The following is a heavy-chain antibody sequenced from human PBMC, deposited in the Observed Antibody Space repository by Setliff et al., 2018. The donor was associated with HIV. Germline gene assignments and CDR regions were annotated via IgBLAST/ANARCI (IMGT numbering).Heavy chain of an antibody. CDR1: GGSVNDFY. Sequence: KASETLSLTCTVSGGSVNDFYCNRIRQPPGKGPEWIGYIHSSGSTIYNPSLKSRITISLDTSKEQFSLELSSATAADTAVYYCATLDHSGGNFLAYWGQGSLVTVSS. V-gene: IGHV4-4*09. CDR2: IHSSGST. D-gene: IGHD2-21*02. J-gene: IGHJ4*02. CDR3: ATLDHSGGNFLAY.